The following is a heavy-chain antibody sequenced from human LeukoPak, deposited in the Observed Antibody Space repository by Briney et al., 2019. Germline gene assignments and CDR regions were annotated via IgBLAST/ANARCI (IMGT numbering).Heavy chain of an antibody. D-gene: IGHD6-13*01. V-gene: IGHV3-7*01. CDR1: GFTFSSYA. Sequence: GGSLRLSCAASGFTFSSYAMSWVRQAPGKGLEWVANIKQDGSEKYYVDSVKGRFTISRDNAKNSLYLQMNSLRAEDTAVYYCARDEDIRQWREGIAAAVDYWGQGTLVTVSS. CDR2: IKQDGSEK. CDR3: ARDEDIRQWREGIAAAVDY. J-gene: IGHJ4*02.